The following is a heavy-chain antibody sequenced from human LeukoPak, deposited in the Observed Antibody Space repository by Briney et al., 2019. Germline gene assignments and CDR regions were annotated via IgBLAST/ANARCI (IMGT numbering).Heavy chain of an antibody. CDR2: INPNSGGT. D-gene: IGHD3-22*01. CDR3: ARDRVYGYYYGSSGYSVYAPDI. Sequence: ASVKVSCKASGYTFTGYYMHWVRQAPGQGLEWMGRINPNSGGTNYAQKFQGRVTMTRDTSISTAYMELSRLRSDDTAVYYYARDRVYGYYYGSSGYSVYAPDIWGQGTMVTVSS. J-gene: IGHJ3*02. CDR1: GYTFTGYY. V-gene: IGHV1-2*06.